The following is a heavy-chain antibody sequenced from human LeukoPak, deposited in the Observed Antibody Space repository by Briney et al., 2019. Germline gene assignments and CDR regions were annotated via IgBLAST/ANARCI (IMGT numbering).Heavy chain of an antibody. CDR2: ISSSGSTI. D-gene: IGHD3-10*01. J-gene: IGHJ4*02. CDR3: ARERTPKHYYGSGSYDRYFDH. V-gene: IGHV3-11*04. CDR1: GFTFSDYY. Sequence: PGGSLRLSCAASGFTFSDYYMSWIRQAPGKGLEWVSYISSSGSTIYYADSVKGRFTISRDTTKNSLHLQMNSLRAEDTAVYYCARERTPKHYYGSGSYDRYFDHWGQGTLVTVSS.